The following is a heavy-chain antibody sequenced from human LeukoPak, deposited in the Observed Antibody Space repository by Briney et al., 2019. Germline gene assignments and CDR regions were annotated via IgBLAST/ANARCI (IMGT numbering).Heavy chain of an antibody. V-gene: IGHV4-30-4*08. CDR1: GASISTDNYY. D-gene: IGHD3-10*01. CDR2: IYYSGLS. CDR3: ARVPTYYGSGSYSFDY. J-gene: IGHJ4*02. Sequence: SETPSLTCTVSGASISTDNYYWSWIRQPPGKGLEWIGYIYYSGLSYYNPSLKSRVTISVDTSKNQFSLKLSSVTAADTAVYYCARVPTYYGSGSYSFDYWGQGTLVTVSS.